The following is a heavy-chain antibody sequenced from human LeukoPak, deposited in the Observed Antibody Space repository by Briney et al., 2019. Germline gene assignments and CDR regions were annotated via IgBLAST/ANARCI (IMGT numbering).Heavy chain of an antibody. D-gene: IGHD3-22*01. V-gene: IGHV1-69*13. J-gene: IGHJ5*02. CDR3: ARGPHYYDSSGNSYNWFDP. CDR2: IIPIFGTA. Sequence: SVKVSCEASGGTFSSYAISWVRQAPGQGLEWMGGIIPIFGTANYAQKFQGRVTITADESTSTAYMELSSLRSEDTAVYYCARGPHYYDSSGNSYNWFDPWGQGTLVTVSS. CDR1: GGTFSSYA.